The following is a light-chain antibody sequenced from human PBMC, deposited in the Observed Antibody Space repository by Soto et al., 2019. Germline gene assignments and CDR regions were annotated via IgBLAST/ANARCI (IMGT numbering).Light chain of an antibody. J-gene: IGKJ1*01. CDR1: QSINKW. V-gene: IGKV1-5*01. CDR3: QQYETYLKT. CDR2: DAS. Sequence: VQRTGSTSRLSEIVGGRVTIDCRASQSINKWLAWYQQKTGKAPKILIYDASSLESGVPSRFSGSGSGTEFTLTISRVQPEDFATYYCQQYETYLKTFGQGTKWIS.